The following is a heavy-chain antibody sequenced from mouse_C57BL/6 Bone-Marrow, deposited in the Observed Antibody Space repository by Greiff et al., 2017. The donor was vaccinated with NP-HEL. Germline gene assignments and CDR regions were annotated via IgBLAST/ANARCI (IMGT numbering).Heavy chain of an antibody. V-gene: IGHV1-52*01. CDR2: IDPSDSET. CDR3: ARLDYYGSSYYFDY. J-gene: IGHJ2*01. CDR1: GYTFTSYW. Sequence: QVQLQQPGAELVRPGSSVKLSCKASGYTFTSYWMHWVKQRPIQGLEWIGNIDPSDSETHYNQKFKDKATLTVEKSSSTAYMQLSSLTSEDSAVYYCARLDYYGSSYYFDYWGQGTTLTVSS. D-gene: IGHD1-1*01.